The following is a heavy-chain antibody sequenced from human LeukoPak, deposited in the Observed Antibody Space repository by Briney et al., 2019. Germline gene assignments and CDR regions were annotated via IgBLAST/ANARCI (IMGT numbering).Heavy chain of an antibody. CDR2: IHYSGST. Sequence: SETLSLTCTVSGGSISSSGYFWGWIRQPPGKGLDWIGSIHYSGSTYYNPSLKSRVTISVDTSKNQFSLKLSSVTAADTAVYYCAGASDCSSTSCPLDYWGQGTLVTVSS. V-gene: IGHV4-39*01. CDR3: AGASDCSSTSCPLDY. D-gene: IGHD2-2*01. CDR1: GGSISSSGYF. J-gene: IGHJ4*02.